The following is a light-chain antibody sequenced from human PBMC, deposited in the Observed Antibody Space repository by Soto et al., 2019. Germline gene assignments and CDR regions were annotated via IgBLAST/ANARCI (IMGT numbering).Light chain of an antibody. Sequence: QAVVTQPPSVSGAPGQRVTISCTGGSSNIGANYDVKWYQQLPGTAPKLLIYAYNIRPSGVPDRFSGSKSGTSTSLAITGLQAEDEADYYCQSYDDSLSGWVFGGGTKLTVL. CDR2: AYN. J-gene: IGLJ3*02. CDR3: QSYDDSLSGWV. V-gene: IGLV1-40*01. CDR1: SSNIGANYD.